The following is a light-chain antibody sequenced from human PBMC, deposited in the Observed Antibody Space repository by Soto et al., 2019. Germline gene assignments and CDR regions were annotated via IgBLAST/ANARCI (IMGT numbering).Light chain of an antibody. CDR2: DVS. V-gene: IGKV1-5*01. CDR1: QTISNW. Sequence: DIQMTQSPSTLSGSVGDRVTITCRASQTISNWLAWYQQKPGKAPKLLIYDVSSLQSGVPSRFSGSGSGTAFTLTISSLQPDDSATYYCQQYSTFWTFGQGTKVDIK. CDR3: QQYSTFWT. J-gene: IGKJ1*01.